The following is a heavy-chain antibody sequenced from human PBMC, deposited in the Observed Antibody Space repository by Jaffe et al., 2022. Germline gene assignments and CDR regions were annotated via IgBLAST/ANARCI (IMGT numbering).Heavy chain of an antibody. D-gene: IGHD7-27*01. CDR2: IRNKAYGGAA. V-gene: IGHV3-49*03. CDR1: GFTFRDSG. Sequence: EVQLVESGGGLVQPGRSLRLSCTTSGFTFRDSGMSWMRHLPGKGLEWVGFIRNKAYGGAAVYGASVKGRFTISRDDSRSIAYLQMDSLKTEDTAVYYCTRDGRGTNSYYFDCWGQGTLVTVSS. CDR3: TRDGRGTNSYYFDC. J-gene: IGHJ4*02.